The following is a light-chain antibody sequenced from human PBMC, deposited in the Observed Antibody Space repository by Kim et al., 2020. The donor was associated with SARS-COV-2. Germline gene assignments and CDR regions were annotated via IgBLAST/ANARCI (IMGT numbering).Light chain of an antibody. CDR3: AAWDDSLSKV. Sequence: PGQRVTISGSGSSSNIGSNYVYWYQQLPGTAPKLLIYRNNQRPSGVPDRFSGSKSGTSASLAISGLRSEDEADYYCAAWDDSLSKVFGTGTKVTVL. CDR2: RNN. V-gene: IGLV1-47*01. J-gene: IGLJ1*01. CDR1: SSNIGSNY.